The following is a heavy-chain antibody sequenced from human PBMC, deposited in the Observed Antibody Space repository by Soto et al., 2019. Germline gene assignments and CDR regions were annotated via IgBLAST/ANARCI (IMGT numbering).Heavy chain of an antibody. Sequence: GGSLRLSCAASGFTFSDYYMSWIRQVPGKPREWDGYSSTSGSTIYYTGSVKGRLTIPRDNAKNSLYRQTTSPRAEDTTMYYCARGEGHYYFWSSYYFGGGYGMDVWGQGTTVTVSS. CDR1: GFTFSDYY. D-gene: IGHD3-3*01. V-gene: IGHV3-11*01. CDR3: ARGEGHYYFWSSYYFGGGYGMDV. CDR2: SSTSGSTI. J-gene: IGHJ6*02.